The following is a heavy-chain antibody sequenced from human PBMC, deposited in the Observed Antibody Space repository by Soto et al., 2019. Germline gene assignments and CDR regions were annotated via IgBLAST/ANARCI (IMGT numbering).Heavy chain of an antibody. J-gene: IGHJ4*02. D-gene: IGHD3-3*01. CDR3: TTGHGVDFWSGYYWNY. V-gene: IGHV3-15*07. CDR1: GFTFSNAW. CDR2: IKSKTDGGKT. Sequence: EVQLVESGGGLVKPGGSLRLSCAASGFTFSNAWMNWVRQAPGKGLEWVGRIKSKTDGGKTDYAAPVKGRFTISRDDSKNTLYLQMNSLKTEDTAVYYCTTGHGVDFWSGYYWNYWGQGTLVTVSS.